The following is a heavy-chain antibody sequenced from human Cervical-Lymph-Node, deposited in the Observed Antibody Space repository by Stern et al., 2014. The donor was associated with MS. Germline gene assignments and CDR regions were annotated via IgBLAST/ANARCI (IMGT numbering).Heavy chain of an antibody. CDR3: ARGYTTSSGRPDY. J-gene: IGHJ4*02. V-gene: IGHV4-59*08. CDR1: GGSTSSYY. CDR2: ISSSGGT. D-gene: IGHD6-6*01. Sequence: VQLVESGPGLVKPSETLSLTCTVSGGSTSSYYWSWIRQPPGKGLEWIGYISSSGGTKYNPSLKSRVTISVDTSKNPLSPNLSSVTAADTAVYYCARGYTTSSGRPDYWGQGTLVTVSS.